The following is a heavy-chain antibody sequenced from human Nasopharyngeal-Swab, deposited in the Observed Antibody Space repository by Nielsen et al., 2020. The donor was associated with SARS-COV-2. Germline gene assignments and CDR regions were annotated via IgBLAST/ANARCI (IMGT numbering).Heavy chain of an antibody. V-gene: IGHV3-11*06. D-gene: IGHD3-9*01. CDR1: GFTFSDYY. CDR2: ISSSSYT. CDR3: ARVSPPLLTGPYYYGMDV. J-gene: IGHJ6*02. Sequence: GGSLRLSCAASGFTFSDYYMSWIRQAPGKGLEWVSYISSSSYTNYADSVKGRFTISRDNAKNSLYLQMNSLRAEDTAVYYCARVSPPLLTGPYYYGMDVWGQGTTVTVSS.